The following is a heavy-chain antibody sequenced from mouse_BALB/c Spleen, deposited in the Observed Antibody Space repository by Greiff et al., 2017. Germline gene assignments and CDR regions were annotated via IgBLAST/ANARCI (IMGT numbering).Heavy chain of an antibody. D-gene: IGHD2-10*02. CDR2: ISYSGST. CDR3: ARWYGNYSYYAMDY. CDR1: GDSITSGY. Sequence: VQLQQSGPSLVKPSQTLSLTCSVTGDSITSGYWNWIRKFPGNKLEYMGYISYSGSTYYNPSLKSRISITRDTSKNQYYLQLNSVTTEDTATYYCARWYGNYSYYAMDYWGQGTSVTVSS. J-gene: IGHJ4*01. V-gene: IGHV3-8*02.